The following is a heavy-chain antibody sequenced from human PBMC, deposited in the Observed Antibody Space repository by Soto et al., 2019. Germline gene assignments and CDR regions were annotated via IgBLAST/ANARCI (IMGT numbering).Heavy chain of an antibody. D-gene: IGHD3-9*01. Sequence: QLQLQESGPGLVKPSETLSLTCSVSDDSINSDKYYWGWIRQPPGKGLEWIGNIYYRGNAYYNPSLQPRVTISLDKSKSQFSLKLNSVTAADSAVYFCARLEGLATISYYFDFWGPGALVTVSS. CDR2: IYYRGNA. V-gene: IGHV4-39*01. CDR1: DDSINSDKYY. CDR3: ARLEGLATISYYFDF. J-gene: IGHJ4*02.